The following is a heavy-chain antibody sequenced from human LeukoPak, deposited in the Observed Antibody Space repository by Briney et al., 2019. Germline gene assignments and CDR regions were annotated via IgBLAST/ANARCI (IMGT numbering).Heavy chain of an antibody. Sequence: SETLSLTCTVSGGSISSSNYFWGWIRQPPGKGLEWIGSVSVSGRTSYNPSLKSRVTISVDTSKTQFSLKLTSVTAADTAVYYCARDSQRRFDYWGQGTLVTVSS. CDR3: ARDSQRRFDY. D-gene: IGHD1-1*01. CDR1: GGSISSSNYF. CDR2: VSVSGRT. V-gene: IGHV4-39*02. J-gene: IGHJ4*02.